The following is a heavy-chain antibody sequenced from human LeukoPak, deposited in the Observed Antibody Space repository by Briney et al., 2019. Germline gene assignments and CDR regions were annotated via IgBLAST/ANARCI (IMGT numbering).Heavy chain of an antibody. V-gene: IGHV7-4-1*02. CDR1: GYTFRSYA. CDR2: ISANTGNP. D-gene: IGHD3-22*01. J-gene: IGHJ4*02. Sequence: ASVKVSCKASGYTFRSYAMNWVRQAPGQGLEWMGKISANTGNPTYAQGFTGRIVFSLDTSVSTAYLQISSLKAEDSAVYYCAKNGLGAVVKTDWGQGTLVTVSS. CDR3: AKNGLGAVVKTD.